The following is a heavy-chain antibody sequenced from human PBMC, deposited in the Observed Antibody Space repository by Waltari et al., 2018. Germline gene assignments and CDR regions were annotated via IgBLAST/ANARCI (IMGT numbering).Heavy chain of an antibody. V-gene: IGHV3-7*03. CDR2: IKQDGRGK. D-gene: IGHD2-2*01. Sequence: EVQLVESGGGLVQPGGSLTLSCAASGFPFSTYWMSWVRQAPGKGLEWVANIKQDGRGKYYVDSVTDRFTISRDNAKNSLYLQMSSLRAEDTAVYYCASPYCTTTSCLYFDFWGHGTLVTVSS. CDR1: GFPFSTYW. J-gene: IGHJ4*01. CDR3: ASPYCTTTSCLYFDF.